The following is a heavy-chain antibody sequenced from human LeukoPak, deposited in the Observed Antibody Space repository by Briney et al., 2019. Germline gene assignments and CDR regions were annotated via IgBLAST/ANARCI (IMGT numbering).Heavy chain of an antibody. J-gene: IGHJ4*02. CDR2: TNEAGSGQ. CDR1: GFSFSSHC. Sequence: GGSLRLSCTASGFSFSSHCMTWVRQAPGKGLEWVANTNEAGSGQNYVGSVKGRFTVSRDNAKNSLYLQMNSLRVEDTAIYYCSNKRDNWGQGTLVTVSS. CDR3: SNKRDN. V-gene: IGHV3-7*01.